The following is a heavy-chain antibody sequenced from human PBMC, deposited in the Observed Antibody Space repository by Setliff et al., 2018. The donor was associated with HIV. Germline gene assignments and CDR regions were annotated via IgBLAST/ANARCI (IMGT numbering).Heavy chain of an antibody. CDR2: INRNSGGT. CDR1: GYTLTELS. J-gene: IGHJ5*02. D-gene: IGHD1-26*01. V-gene: IGHV1-2*02. Sequence: ASVKVSCKVSGYTLTELSIHWVRQAPGQGLEWMGWINRNSGGTNAAQRFQDRVTMTRDTSISTAYMELSRLTSDDTALYYCAREPDRIVGAAWGQGTLVTVSS. CDR3: AREPDRIVGAA.